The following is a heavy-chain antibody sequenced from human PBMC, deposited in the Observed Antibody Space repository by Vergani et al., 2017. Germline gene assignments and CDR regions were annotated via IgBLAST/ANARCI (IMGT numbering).Heavy chain of an antibody. D-gene: IGHD6-19*01. Sequence: EVRLSESGGVLTQPEGGSLRLSCAASGFTFSNNAMSWVRQTPGKGLEWVSAISGSGTTTYYIDSVKGRFTISRDNSKNTLYLQMNDLRTEDMALYYCARVKEDSGWFFDYWGQGALITVSS. CDR3: ARVKEDSGWFFDY. CDR1: GFTFSNNA. J-gene: IGHJ4*02. V-gene: IGHV3-23*01. CDR2: ISGSGTTT.